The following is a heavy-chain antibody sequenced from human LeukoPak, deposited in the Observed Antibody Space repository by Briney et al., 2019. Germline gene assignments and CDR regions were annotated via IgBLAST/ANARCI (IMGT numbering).Heavy chain of an antibody. V-gene: IGHV3-30*02. Sequence: PGGSLRLSCAASGFTFSSYGMHSVRQAPGKGLEWVSFIRYDVSNKYYADSVKGRFTISRDNSKNTLYLQMNSLRAEDTAVYYCAKDYPLHYYGSGSYPSHWGQGTLVTVSS. J-gene: IGHJ4*02. CDR2: IRYDVSNK. D-gene: IGHD3-10*01. CDR1: GFTFSSYG. CDR3: AKDYPLHYYGSGSYPSH.